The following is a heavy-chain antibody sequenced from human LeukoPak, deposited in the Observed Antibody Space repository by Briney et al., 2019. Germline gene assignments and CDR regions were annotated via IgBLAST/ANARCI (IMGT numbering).Heavy chain of an antibody. CDR1: GFSFSSYW. D-gene: IGHD1-26*01. CDR2: IKGDESAR. J-gene: IGHJ4*02. Sequence: PGGSLRLSCAGSGFSFSSYWMGWVRQAPGKGLEWVANIKGDESARHQADSVKGRFTISRDNAQNSVYLQMSSLRGEDTAVYYCARDVGGSLDYWGQGTLVTVSS. CDR3: ARDVGGSLDY. V-gene: IGHV3-7*01.